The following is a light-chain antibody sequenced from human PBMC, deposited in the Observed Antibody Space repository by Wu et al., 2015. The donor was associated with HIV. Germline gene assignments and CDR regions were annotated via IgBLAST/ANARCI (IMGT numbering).Light chain of an antibody. CDR3: QQYKIWPPWT. V-gene: IGKV3-15*01. CDR1: QSVTNK. J-gene: IGKJ1*01. Sequence: EIVMTQSPATLSVSAGERVTLSCRASQSVTNKLAWYQQRPGQTPRLLIYDASTRATGVPARFSGSGSGTEFTLTINSLQSEDFAVYYCQQYKIWPPWTFGQGTKVETK. CDR2: DAS.